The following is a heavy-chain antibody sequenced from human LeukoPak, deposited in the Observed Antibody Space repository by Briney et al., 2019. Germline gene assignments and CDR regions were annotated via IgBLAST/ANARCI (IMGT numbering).Heavy chain of an antibody. CDR3: TTGYGDYDNFDY. J-gene: IGHJ4*02. D-gene: IGHD4-17*01. Sequence: NPGGSLRLSCAASGFMFDKYAMTWVRQAPGKGLEWVGRIKSKTDGGTTDYAAPVKGRFTISRDDSKNTLYLQMNSLKTEDTAVYYCTTGYGDYDNFDYWGQGTLVTVSS. CDR1: GFMFDKYA. CDR2: IKSKTDGGTT. V-gene: IGHV3-15*01.